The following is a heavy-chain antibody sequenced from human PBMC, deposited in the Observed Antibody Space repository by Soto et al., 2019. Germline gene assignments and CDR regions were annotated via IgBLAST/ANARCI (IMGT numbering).Heavy chain of an antibody. D-gene: IGHD5-12*01. J-gene: IGHJ4*02. CDR3: ARDMDGYNSFDY. CDR1: GGAFSSYA. Sequence: ASVKGSCKASGGAFSSYAISWVRQAPGQGLEWMGGIIPIFGTANYAQKFQGRVTITADESTSTAYMELSSLRSEDTAVYYCARDMDGYNSFDYWGQGTLVTVSS. V-gene: IGHV1-69*13. CDR2: IIPIFGTA.